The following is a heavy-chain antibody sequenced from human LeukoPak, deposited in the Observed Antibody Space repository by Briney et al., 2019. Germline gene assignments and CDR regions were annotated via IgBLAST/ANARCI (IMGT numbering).Heavy chain of an antibody. J-gene: IGHJ6*03. Sequence: GGTLRLSCAASGFTFSSYSMNWVRQAPGKGLEWVSSISSSSSYIYYADSMKSRFTISRDNAKNSLYLQMNSLRAADTAVYYCARGYHTMVRGVIADYYYYYMDVWGKGTTVTVSS. CDR2: ISSSSSYI. V-gene: IGHV3-21*01. D-gene: IGHD3-10*01. CDR3: ARGYHTMVRGVIADYYYYYMDV. CDR1: GFTFSSYS.